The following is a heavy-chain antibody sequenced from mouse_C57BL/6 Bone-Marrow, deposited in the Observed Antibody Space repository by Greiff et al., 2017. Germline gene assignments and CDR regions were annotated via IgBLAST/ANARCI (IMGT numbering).Heavy chain of an antibody. D-gene: IGHD2-1*01. J-gene: IGHJ3*01. CDR2: ISSGGDYI. CDR3: TRVGIYGNLFAY. CDR1: GFTFSSYA. Sequence: EVKVVESGEGLVKPGGSLKLSCAASGFTFSSYAMSWVRQTPEKRLEWVAYISSGGDYIYYADTVTGRFTISRYNARNNLYLQMSSLKSDDTAMYYCTRVGIYGNLFAYWGQGTLVTVSA. V-gene: IGHV5-9-1*02.